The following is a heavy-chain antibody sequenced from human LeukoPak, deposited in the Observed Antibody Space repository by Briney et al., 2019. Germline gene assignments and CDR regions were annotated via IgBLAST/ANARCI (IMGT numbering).Heavy chain of an antibody. CDR1: GFTFDDQA. CDR2: ISISGAST. Sequence: AGGSLRLSCAASGFTFDDQAMTGVRQAPGKGLEWVSGISISGASTYYADSVKGRFTISRDNSKNTLYLQMNSLRAEDTAVYYCAKVIDSYGQGDIWGQGKMVTVAS. J-gene: IGHJ3*02. D-gene: IGHD5-18*01. CDR3: AKVIDSYGQGDI. V-gene: IGHV3-23*01.